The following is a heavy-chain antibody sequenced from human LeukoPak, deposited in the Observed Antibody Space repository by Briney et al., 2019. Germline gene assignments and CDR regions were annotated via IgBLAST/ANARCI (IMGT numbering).Heavy chain of an antibody. CDR1: GGSISSSSYY. CDR2: IYYSGSI. D-gene: IGHD5-24*01. Sequence: SETLSLTCTVSGGSISSSSYYWGWIRQPPGKGLEWIGSIYYSGSIYYNPSLRSRVTISVDTSKNQFSLKLSSVTAADTAVYFCMRHEEEDGYNAKPFDFWGQGTLVTVSS. CDR3: MRHEEEDGYNAKPFDF. V-gene: IGHV4-39*01. J-gene: IGHJ4*02.